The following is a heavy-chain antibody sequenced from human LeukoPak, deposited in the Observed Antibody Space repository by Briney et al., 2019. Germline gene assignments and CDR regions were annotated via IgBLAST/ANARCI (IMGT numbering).Heavy chain of an antibody. V-gene: IGHV1-46*01. CDR3: ARVRYYDNGGYSHFDY. Sequence: GASVKVSCKASGYTFTSYYLHWVRQAPGQGLEWMGIINPNGGSTSNAQKFQGRVTMTRDTSTSTVHMELSRLRSEDTAVYYCARVRYYDNGGYSHFDYWGQGTLVTVSS. D-gene: IGHD3-22*01. J-gene: IGHJ4*02. CDR2: INPNGGST. CDR1: GYTFTSYY.